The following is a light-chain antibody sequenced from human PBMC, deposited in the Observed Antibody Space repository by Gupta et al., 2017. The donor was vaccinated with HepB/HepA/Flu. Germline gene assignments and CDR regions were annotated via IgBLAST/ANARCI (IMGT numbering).Light chain of an antibody. Sequence: DIQMTQSPSSLSASVGDRVTITCRASQSISSYLNWYQQKPGKAPKLLIYAASSLQSGVPSRFSGSGSGTDFTLTISSLQPEDFATYYCQQSYRTPLTCGGGTKVEIK. J-gene: IGKJ4*01. CDR1: QSISSY. CDR3: QQSYRTPLT. V-gene: IGKV1-39*01. CDR2: AAS.